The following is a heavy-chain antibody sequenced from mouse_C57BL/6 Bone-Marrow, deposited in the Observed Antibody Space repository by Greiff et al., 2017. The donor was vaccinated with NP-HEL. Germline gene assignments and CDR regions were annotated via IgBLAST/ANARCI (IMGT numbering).Heavy chain of an antibody. Sequence: QVQLQQSGAELARPGASVKLSCKASGYTFTSYGIRWVKQRPGQGLEWIGEIYPRSGDTYYNEKFKGKATLTADKSSSTAYMELRSLTSEDSAVYFCAREGNRALWDYWGQGTTLTVSS. V-gene: IGHV1-81*01. J-gene: IGHJ2*01. D-gene: IGHD1-1*02. CDR2: IYPRSGDT. CDR3: AREGNRALWDY. CDR1: GYTFTSYG.